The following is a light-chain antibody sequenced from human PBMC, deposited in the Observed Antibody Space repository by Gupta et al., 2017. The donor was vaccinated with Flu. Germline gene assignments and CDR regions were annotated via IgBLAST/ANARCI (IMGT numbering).Light chain of an antibody. CDR3: GTWDSSLSAVV. J-gene: IGLJ2*01. V-gene: IGLV1-51*02. CDR1: SSNIGNNY. CDR2: ENN. Sequence: QSVLTQPLSVSAAPGQKVTISCSGISSNIGNNYVPWYQQPPGTAPKLLIYENNKRPSGIPDRFSGSKSGTSATLGITGLQTGDEADYYCGTWDSSLSAVVFGGGTKLTVL.